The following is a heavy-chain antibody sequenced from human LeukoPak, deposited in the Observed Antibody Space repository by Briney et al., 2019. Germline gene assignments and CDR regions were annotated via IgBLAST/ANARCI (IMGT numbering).Heavy chain of an antibody. CDR3: ATTVSCSSTSCYTNFDY. D-gene: IGHD2-2*02. J-gene: IGHJ4*02. CDR1: GYTFTSYY. V-gene: IGHV1-46*01. Sequence: ASVKVSCKASGYTFTSYYMHWVRQAPGQGLEWMGIINPSGGSTSYAQKFQGRVTMTEDTSTDTAYMELSSLRSEDTAVYYCATTVSCSSTSCYTNFDYWGQGTLVTVSS. CDR2: INPSGGST.